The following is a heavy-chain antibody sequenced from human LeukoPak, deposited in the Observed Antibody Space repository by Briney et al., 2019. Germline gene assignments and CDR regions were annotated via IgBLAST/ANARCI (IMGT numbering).Heavy chain of an antibody. CDR3: AKGGYGAETCFKLEALDI. J-gene: IGHJ3*02. D-gene: IGHD4/OR15-4a*01. CDR1: EFAFSNFA. CDR2: IFNNGTNA. Sequence: GRSLRLSCAASEFAFSNFAMHWVRQAPGKGLQWVAVIFNNGTNAQYTPTVKGRFTISRENSKNALYIQMNSLRGEDTALYYCAKGGYGAETCFKLEALDIWGQGTMVTVSS. V-gene: IGHV3-30*18.